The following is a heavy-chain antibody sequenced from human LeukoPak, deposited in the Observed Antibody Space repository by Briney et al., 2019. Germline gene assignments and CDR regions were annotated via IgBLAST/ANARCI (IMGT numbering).Heavy chain of an antibody. CDR3: LCGDGVATHGSFDY. J-gene: IGHJ4*02. D-gene: IGHD3-3*01. Sequence: SVKVSCKASGGTFSSYAISWVRQAPGQGLEWMGRIIPIFGTANYAQKFQGRVTITTDESTSTAYMELSSLRSEDTAVYYCLCGDGVATHGSFDYWGQGTLVTVPS. CDR2: IIPIFGTA. CDR1: GGTFSSYA. V-gene: IGHV1-69*05.